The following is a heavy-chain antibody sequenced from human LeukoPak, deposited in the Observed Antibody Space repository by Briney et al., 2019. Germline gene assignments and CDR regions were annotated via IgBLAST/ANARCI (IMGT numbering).Heavy chain of an antibody. J-gene: IGHJ4*02. V-gene: IGHV3-23*01. Sequence: GGSLRLSCAASGLTFSSYAMNWVRQAPGKGLEWVSAITYSSGNTYYADSVKGRFTISRDNSKNTLYLQMNSLRAEDTALYYCAKDGTGCGGDCYSDYWGQGTLVTVSS. CDR1: GLTFSSYA. CDR3: AKDGTGCGGDCYSDY. CDR2: ITYSSGNT. D-gene: IGHD2-21*02.